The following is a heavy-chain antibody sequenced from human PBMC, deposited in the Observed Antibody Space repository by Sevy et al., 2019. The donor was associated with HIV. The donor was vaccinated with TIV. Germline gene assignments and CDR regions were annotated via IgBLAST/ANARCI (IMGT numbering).Heavy chain of an antibody. CDR3: ATRLGYCSSSSCYPPEYFHH. J-gene: IGHJ1*01. V-gene: IGHV4-39*01. CDR1: GGSISSSSYY. D-gene: IGHD2-15*01. CDR2: IYYSGNT. Sequence: SENLSLTCIVSGGSISSSSYYWGWIRQPPGKGLQWIGSIYYSGNTYYNPSLKSRVTISVDTSKMQFSLKLSSETAADTAVYYCATRLGYCSSSSCYPPEYFHHWGQGTLVTVSS.